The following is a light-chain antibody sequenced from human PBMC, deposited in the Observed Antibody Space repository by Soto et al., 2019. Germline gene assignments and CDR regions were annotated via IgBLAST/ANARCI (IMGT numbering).Light chain of an antibody. CDR2: KAS. J-gene: IGKJ1*01. Sequence: DIQMTQSPSILSASVGGRVTITCRASQSISSWLAWFQQMPGKAPNLLIYKASNLQSGVPSRFSGSGSGTDFTLTITSLQPDDFATYYCQQYHSYPWTFGQGTRVDVK. CDR3: QQYHSYPWT. V-gene: IGKV1-5*03. CDR1: QSISSW.